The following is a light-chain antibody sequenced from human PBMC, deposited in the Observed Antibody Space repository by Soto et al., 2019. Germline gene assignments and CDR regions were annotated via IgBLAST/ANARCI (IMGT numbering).Light chain of an antibody. CDR2: DVN. CDR1: SSDVGGYNY. V-gene: IGLV2-14*03. Sequence: QPASVSGSPGQSITISCTGTSSDVGGYNYVSWYQQHPGKAPKLMIYDVNHRPSGVSNRFSGSKSGNTASLTISGLQAEDEADYYCSSYSGSSTLVVFGGGTKVTVL. CDR3: SSYSGSSTLVV. J-gene: IGLJ2*01.